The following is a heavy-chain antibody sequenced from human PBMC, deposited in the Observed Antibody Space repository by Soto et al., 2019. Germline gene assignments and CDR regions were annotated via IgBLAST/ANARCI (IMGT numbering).Heavy chain of an antibody. CDR1: GYTFTGYY. Sequence: GASVKVSCKASGYTFTGYYMHWVRQAPGQGLEWMGWINPNSGGTNYAQKFQGWVTMTRDTSISTAYMELSRLRSDDTAVYYCARGRGSMVRGVGYYYMDVWGKGTTVTVSS. CDR2: INPNSGGT. D-gene: IGHD3-10*01. CDR3: ARGRGSMVRGVGYYYMDV. J-gene: IGHJ6*03. V-gene: IGHV1-2*04.